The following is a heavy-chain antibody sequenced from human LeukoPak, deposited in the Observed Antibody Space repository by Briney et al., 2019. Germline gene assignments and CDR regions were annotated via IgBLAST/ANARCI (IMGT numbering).Heavy chain of an antibody. CDR3: AKDFHKLFYYYGIDV. V-gene: IGHV3-30*18. Sequence: GGSLRLSCVDSGITFSRYWMSWVRQAPGKGLEWVAVISYDGSNKYYADSVKGRFTISRDNSKNTLYLQMNSLRAEDTAVYYCAKDFHKLFYYYGIDVWGQGTTVTVSS. CDR1: GITFSRYW. CDR2: ISYDGSNK. D-gene: IGHD2-15*01. J-gene: IGHJ6*02.